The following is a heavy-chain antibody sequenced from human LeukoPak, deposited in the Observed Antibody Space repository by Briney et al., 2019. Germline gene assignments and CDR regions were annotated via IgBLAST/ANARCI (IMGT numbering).Heavy chain of an antibody. CDR1: GFTFSNYG. D-gene: IGHD3-10*01. J-gene: IGHJ4*02. CDR3: ARATSGTSYEY. Sequence: GGSLRLSCAASGFTFSNYGMHWVRQAPGKGLEWVAFISYDGIMAFISFDGSNRHYVDSAKGRFTISRDNAENTLYLQMNSLRAEDTAVYFCARATSGTSYEYWGQGTLVTVSS. V-gene: IGHV3-30*03. CDR2: ISYDGIMAFISFDGSNR.